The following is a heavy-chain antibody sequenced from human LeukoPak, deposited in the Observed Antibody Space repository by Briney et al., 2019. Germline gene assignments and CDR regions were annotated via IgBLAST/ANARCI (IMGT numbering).Heavy chain of an antibody. CDR3: ARSDSSGRYGGYYYYYMDV. CDR1: GYTFTSYG. D-gene: IGHD6-19*01. Sequence: ASVKVSCKASGYTFTSYGFTWVRLAPGQGLEWMGWISAYNGNTNYAQKLQGRVTMTTDTSTSTAYMELRSLRSDDTAVYYCARSDSSGRYGGYYYYYMDVWGKGTTVTVSS. V-gene: IGHV1-18*01. CDR2: ISAYNGNT. J-gene: IGHJ6*03.